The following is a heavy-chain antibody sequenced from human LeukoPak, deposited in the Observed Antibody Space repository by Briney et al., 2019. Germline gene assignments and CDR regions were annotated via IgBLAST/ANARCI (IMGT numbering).Heavy chain of an antibody. D-gene: IGHD3-3*01. V-gene: IGHV3-9*01. CDR3: ARSYDFWSGYSGDVDY. CDR2: ISWNSGSI. Sequence: GGSLRLSCAASGFTFDDYAMHWVRQAPGKGLEWVSGISWNSGSIGYADSVKGRFTISRDNAKNSLFLQTNSLRAEDTALYYCARSYDFWSGYSGDVDYWGQGTLVTVSS. J-gene: IGHJ4*02. CDR1: GFTFDDYA.